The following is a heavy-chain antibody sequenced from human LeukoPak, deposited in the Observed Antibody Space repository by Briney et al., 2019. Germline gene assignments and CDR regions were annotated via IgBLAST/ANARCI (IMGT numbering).Heavy chain of an antibody. CDR3: ARGGVPIVGATPLYY. CDR1: AYTFTSYG. Sequence: ASVKLSCKASAYTFTSYGISWVRQAPGQGLEWMGWISAYNGNTNYAQKLQGRVTMTTDTSTHTAYRELTSLRSDDAAVYYCARGGVPIVGATPLYYWGQGTLVTVSS. D-gene: IGHD1-26*01. J-gene: IGHJ4*02. CDR2: ISAYNGNT. V-gene: IGHV1-18*01.